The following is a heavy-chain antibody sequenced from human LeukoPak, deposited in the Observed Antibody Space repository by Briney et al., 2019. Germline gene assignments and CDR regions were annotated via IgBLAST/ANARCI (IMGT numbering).Heavy chain of an antibody. CDR3: ARGDFGGRTTDYYYYYMDV. D-gene: IGHD4-23*01. CDR1: GYTFTGYY. Sequence: GASVTVSCKASGYTFTGYYMHWVRQAPGQGLEWMGWINPNSGGTNYAQKFQGRVTMTRDTSISTAHMELSRLRSDDTAVYYCARGDFGGRTTDYYYYYMDVWGKGTTVTVSS. J-gene: IGHJ6*03. CDR2: INPNSGGT. V-gene: IGHV1-2*02.